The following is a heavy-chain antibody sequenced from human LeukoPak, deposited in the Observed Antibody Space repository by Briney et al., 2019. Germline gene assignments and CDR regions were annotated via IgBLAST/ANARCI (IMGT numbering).Heavy chain of an antibody. CDR2: ISAYSGHT. V-gene: IGHV1-18*01. Sequence: GASVKVSCKASGYTFTNYGISWVRQAPGQGPEWMGWISAYSGHTNYAQKLQGRVTMTTDTSTSTAYMELRSLRSDDTAVYYCARDNHSGSWSWFDPWGQGTLGSVS. D-gene: IGHD6-13*01. CDR1: GYTFTNYG. CDR3: ARDNHSGSWSWFDP. J-gene: IGHJ5*02.